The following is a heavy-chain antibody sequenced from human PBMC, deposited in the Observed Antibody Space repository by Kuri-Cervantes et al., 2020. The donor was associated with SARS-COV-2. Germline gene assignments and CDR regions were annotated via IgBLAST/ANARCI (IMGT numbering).Heavy chain of an antibody. Sequence: GGSLRLSCAASGFTVSSNYMSWVRQAPGKELEWVSVIYSGGSTYYADSVKGRFTISRDNSKNTLCLQMNSLRAEDTAVYYCARDLGTIQGRDYWGQGALVTVSS. V-gene: IGHV3-66*02. CDR2: IYSGGST. CDR3: ARDLGTIQGRDY. CDR1: GFTVSSNY. D-gene: IGHD1-1*01. J-gene: IGHJ4*02.